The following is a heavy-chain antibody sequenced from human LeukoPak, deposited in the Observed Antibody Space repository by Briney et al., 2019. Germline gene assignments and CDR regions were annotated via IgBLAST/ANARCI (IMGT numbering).Heavy chain of an antibody. J-gene: IGHJ4*02. D-gene: IGHD5-24*01. CDR1: GGSISSYY. Sequence: SETLSLTCTVSGGSISSYYWSWIRQPPGKGLEWIGYIYYSGSTNYNPSLKSRVTISVDTSKNQFSLKLSSVTAADTAVYYCARGGRGWLQIDYWGQGAQVTVSS. CDR3: ARGGRGWLQIDY. CDR2: IYYSGST. V-gene: IGHV4-59*01.